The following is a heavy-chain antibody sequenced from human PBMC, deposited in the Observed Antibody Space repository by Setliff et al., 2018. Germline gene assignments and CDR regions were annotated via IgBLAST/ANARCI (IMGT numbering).Heavy chain of an antibody. CDR3: ASSRDYNFWSGYYSPLDY. J-gene: IGHJ4*02. D-gene: IGHD3-3*01. CDR2: IIPIFGTA. Sequence: SVKVSCKASGGTFSSYAISWVRQAPGQGLEWMGGIIPIFGTANYAQKFQGRVTITADESTSTAYMELSSLRSEDTAVYYRASSRDYNFWSGYYSPLDYWGQGTLITVSS. CDR1: GGTFSSYA. V-gene: IGHV1-69*13.